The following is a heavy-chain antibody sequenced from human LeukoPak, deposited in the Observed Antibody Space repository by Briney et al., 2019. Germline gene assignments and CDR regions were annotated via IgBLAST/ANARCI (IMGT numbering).Heavy chain of an antibody. D-gene: IGHD3-22*01. J-gene: IGHJ4*02. V-gene: IGHV4-34*01. CDR3: ARGVVVLGY. Sequence: SETLSLTCGVYGGSFSGYYWNWIRQPPGMGLEWIGEINHSGSTNYNPSLKSRVTISVDTSKNQFSLKLSSVTAADTAVYYCARGVVVLGYWGQGTLVTVSS. CDR2: INHSGST. CDR1: GGSFSGYY.